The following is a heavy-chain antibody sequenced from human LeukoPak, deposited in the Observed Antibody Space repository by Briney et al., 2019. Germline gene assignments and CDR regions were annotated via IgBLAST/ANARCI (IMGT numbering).Heavy chain of an antibody. V-gene: IGHV4-61*09. Sequence: SETLSLTCTVSGGSISSGSYYCSWIRQPAGKGLEWIGHIYKSGSTNYNPSLKSRVTVPVDTSKNQFSLKLSSVTAADTAVYYCARGKFRRYLVTAIYYFDYWGQGTLVTVSS. J-gene: IGHJ4*02. CDR1: GGSISSGSYY. CDR2: IYKSGST. D-gene: IGHD2-21*02. CDR3: ARGKFRRYLVTAIYYFDY.